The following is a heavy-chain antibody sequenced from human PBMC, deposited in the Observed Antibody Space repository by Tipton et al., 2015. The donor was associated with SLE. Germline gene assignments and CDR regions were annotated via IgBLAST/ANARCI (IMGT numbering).Heavy chain of an antibody. J-gene: IGHJ4*02. Sequence: SLRLSCAASGFTFSSYDMHWVRQAPGKGLEWVAVISYDGSNKYYADSVKGRFTISRDNSKNTLYLQMNSLRAEDTAVYYCARDGPGIPIDYWGQGTLVTVSS. CDR2: ISYDGSNK. CDR1: GFTFSSYD. V-gene: IGHV3-30*04. D-gene: IGHD3-10*01. CDR3: ARDGPGIPIDY.